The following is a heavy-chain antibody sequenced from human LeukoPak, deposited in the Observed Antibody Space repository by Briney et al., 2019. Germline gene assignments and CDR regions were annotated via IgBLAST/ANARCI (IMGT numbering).Heavy chain of an antibody. CDR3: ASLPPYYYDSSGYYYRLWYFDL. J-gene: IGHJ2*01. CDR1: GGSVSNYY. D-gene: IGHD3-22*01. V-gene: IGHV4-59*08. CDR2: VYYTGST. Sequence: SETLSLTCSVSGGSVSNYYWSWIRQPPGKGLEWIGYVYYTGSTNYNPSLKSRVTISVDTSKNQFSLKLSSVTAADTAVYYCASLPPYYYDSSGYYYRLWYFDLWGRGTLVTVSS.